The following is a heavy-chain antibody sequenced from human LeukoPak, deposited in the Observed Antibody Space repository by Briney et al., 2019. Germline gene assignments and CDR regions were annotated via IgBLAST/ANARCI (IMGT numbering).Heavy chain of an antibody. J-gene: IGHJ6*02. CDR3: ATSSHYDSSYGMDV. CDR2: INPSGGST. V-gene: IGHV1-46*01. D-gene: IGHD3-3*01. Sequence: ASVRVSCKASGYTFTNNYIHWVRQAPGQGLEWMGIINPSGGSTSYAQKFQGRVTMTRDTSTSTVYMELSSLRSEDTAVYYCATSSHYDSSYGMDVWGQGTTVTVSS. CDR1: GYTFTNNY.